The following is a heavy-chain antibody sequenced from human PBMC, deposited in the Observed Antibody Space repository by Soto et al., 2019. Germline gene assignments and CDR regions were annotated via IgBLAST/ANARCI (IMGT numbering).Heavy chain of an antibody. D-gene: IGHD3-22*01. Sequence: QAQLQESGPGLVKPSGTLSLTCAVSGVSISSNNWWSWVRQPPGKGLEWIGEMYHTGSTNYNPSLKSRITISVDKSKNHFSLELNSVTAADTAVYYCARSSRYQYDSSEGNFDYWGQGTMVTVSS. V-gene: IGHV4-4*02. CDR2: MYHTGST. CDR3: ARSSRYQYDSSEGNFDY. J-gene: IGHJ4*02. CDR1: GVSISSNNW.